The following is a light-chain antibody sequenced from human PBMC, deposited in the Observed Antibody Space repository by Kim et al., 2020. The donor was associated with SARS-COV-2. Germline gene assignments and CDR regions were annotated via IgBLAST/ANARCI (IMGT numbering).Light chain of an antibody. V-gene: IGKV3-20*01. CDR1: QSVSSMY. J-gene: IGKJ1*01. CDR2: GAS. CDR3: QQYENSPWT. Sequence: IVLTQSPGTLSLSPGERATLSCRASQSVSSMYLAWYQQTPGQAPRLLIYGASSRATGIPDRFSGSGSGTDFTLTISRLEPKDCAVYYCQQYENSPWTFGQRTKMDIK.